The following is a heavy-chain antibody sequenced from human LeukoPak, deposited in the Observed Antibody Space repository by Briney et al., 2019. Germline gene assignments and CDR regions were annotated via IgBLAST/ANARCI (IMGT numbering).Heavy chain of an antibody. CDR1: RGSLSSEF. D-gene: IGHD3-10*01. J-gene: IGHJ4*02. CDR2: MSYSGST. V-gene: IGHV4-59*08. CDR3: ARHVFGDDSYFDY. Sequence: PSQTLSLTCAFSRGSLSSEFWSWVRQPPGKGLEWIGYMSYSGSTNYNSSLQSRLTISVDTSKNQFSLKLSSVTAADTAVYYCARHVFGDDSYFDYWGQGTLVTVSS.